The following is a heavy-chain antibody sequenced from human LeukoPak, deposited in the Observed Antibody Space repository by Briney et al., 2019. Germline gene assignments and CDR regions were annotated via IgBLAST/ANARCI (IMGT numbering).Heavy chain of an antibody. V-gene: IGHV4-59*12. Sequence: SETLSLTCIVSGGSISSYYWSWIRQPPGKGLEYIGYIYYSGSTNYNPSLKSRVTISLDTSKNQFSLKLTSVAAADTAVYYCARDSGTTGEVKFDPWGQGTLVTVSS. J-gene: IGHJ5*02. CDR2: IYYSGST. CDR1: GGSISSYY. CDR3: ARDSGTTGEVKFDP. D-gene: IGHD3-10*01.